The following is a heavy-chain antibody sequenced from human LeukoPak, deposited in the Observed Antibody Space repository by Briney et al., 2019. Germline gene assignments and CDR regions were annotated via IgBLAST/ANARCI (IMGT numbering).Heavy chain of an antibody. CDR2: INNIGGST. J-gene: IGHJ4*02. CDR3: AKVPLTRDGYNPAGY. D-gene: IGHD5-24*01. V-gene: IGHV3-23*01. CDR1: GFTFSSYA. Sequence: PGGSLRLSCAASGFTFSSYAMSWVRQAPGKGLEWVSGINNIGGSTYYADSVKGRFTISRDNSKNTLYLQMNSLRAEDTAVYYCAKVPLTRDGYNPAGYWGQGTLVTVSS.